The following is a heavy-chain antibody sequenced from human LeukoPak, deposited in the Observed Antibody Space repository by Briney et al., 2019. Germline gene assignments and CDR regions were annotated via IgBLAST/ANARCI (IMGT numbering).Heavy chain of an antibody. Sequence: GRSLRLSCAASGFTFSSYAMHWVRQAPGKGLEWVAVISYDGSNKYYADSVKGRFTISRDNSKNTLYLQVNSLRAEDTAVYYCARGYYDSSGTFDYWGQGTLVTVSS. J-gene: IGHJ4*02. CDR3: ARGYYDSSGTFDY. D-gene: IGHD3-22*01. V-gene: IGHV3-30*04. CDR2: ISYDGSNK. CDR1: GFTFSSYA.